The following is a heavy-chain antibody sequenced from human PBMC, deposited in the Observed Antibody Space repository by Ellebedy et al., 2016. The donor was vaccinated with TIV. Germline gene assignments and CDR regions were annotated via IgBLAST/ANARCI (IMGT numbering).Heavy chain of an antibody. CDR3: ARAHERGRGWNFGF. CDR1: GFIFSDYY. D-gene: IGHD6-19*01. Sequence: GGSLRLSCEGSGFIFSDYYMDWLRQAPEKGLEWVGRITNDPARYTTDYAASVKGRFSISRDDSKNSLYLQMNNLKAEDTAVYYCARAHERGRGWNFGFWGQGTLVTVSS. V-gene: IGHV3-72*01. J-gene: IGHJ4*02. CDR2: ITNDPARYTT.